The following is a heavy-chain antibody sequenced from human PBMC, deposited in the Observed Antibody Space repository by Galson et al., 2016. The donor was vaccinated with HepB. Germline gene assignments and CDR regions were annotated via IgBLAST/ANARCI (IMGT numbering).Heavy chain of an antibody. CDR1: GFTFSSYA. V-gene: IGHV3-33*08. J-gene: IGHJ3*02. CDR2: IWYDGSNK. D-gene: IGHD5-24*01. Sequence: SLRLSCAASGFTFSSYAMHWVRQAPDKGLEWVAVIWYDGSNKYYADSVKGRFTISRDNSKNTLYLQMNSLRADDTALYYCVRDYNYAFDIWGQGTMVTVSS. CDR3: VRDYNYAFDI.